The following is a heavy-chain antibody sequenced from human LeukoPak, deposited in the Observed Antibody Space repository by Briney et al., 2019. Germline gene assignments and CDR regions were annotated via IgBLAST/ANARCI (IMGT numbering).Heavy chain of an antibody. J-gene: IGHJ6*02. Sequence: PSETLSLTCTVSGGSISSYYWSWIRQPPGKGLEWIGYIYYSGSTNYNPSLKSRVTISVDTSKNQFSLKLSSVTAADTAVYYCARGGIHCTTTNCQAHYYYYGMDVWGQGTTVTVSS. CDR3: ARGGIHCTTTNCQAHYYYYGMDV. CDR1: GGSISSYY. D-gene: IGHD2-8*01. CDR2: IYYSGST. V-gene: IGHV4-59*01.